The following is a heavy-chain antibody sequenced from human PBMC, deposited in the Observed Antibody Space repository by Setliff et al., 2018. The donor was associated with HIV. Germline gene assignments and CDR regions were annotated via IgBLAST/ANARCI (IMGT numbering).Heavy chain of an antibody. J-gene: IGHJ4*02. V-gene: IGHV3-23*01. CDR2: ISGSGTT. CDR3: AKQKGQQLPQYYFEY. Sequence: GGSLRLSCTASGFTFSSNAMTWVRQVPGKGLEWVSFISGSGTTDYADSVKGRFTVSRDNSKNTLSLQMNSLRADDTAVYYCAKQKGQQLPQYYFEYWGQGTLVTVSS. D-gene: IGHD6-13*01. CDR1: GFTFSSNA.